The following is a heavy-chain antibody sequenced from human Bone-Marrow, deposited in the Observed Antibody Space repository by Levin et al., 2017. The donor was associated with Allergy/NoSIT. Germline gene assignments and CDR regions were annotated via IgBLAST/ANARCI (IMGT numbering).Heavy chain of an antibody. CDR2: VYSGGFP. Sequence: LSLTCAVSGLIVNTNSMIWVRQAPGKGLEWVSLVYSGGFPYYVDSVKGRFTISRDNSDNTLYLQMNSLRPEDTAVYYCARISSLYYFDFWGHGSQVTVSS. V-gene: IGHV3-66*02. CDR3: ARISSLYYFDF. D-gene: IGHD6-6*01. J-gene: IGHJ4*01. CDR1: GLIVNTNS.